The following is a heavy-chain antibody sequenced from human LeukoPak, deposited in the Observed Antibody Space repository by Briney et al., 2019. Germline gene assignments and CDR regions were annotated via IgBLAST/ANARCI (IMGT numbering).Heavy chain of an antibody. V-gene: IGHV4-61*03. Sequence: SETLSLTCTVSGGSISSSSYYWGWIRQPPGKGLEWIGYIYYSGTTNYNPSLKSRVTISVDTSKDHFSLKLSSVTAVDTAVYFCARSSSSTLWWFDPWGQGILVTVSS. CDR1: GGSISSSSYY. CDR2: IYYSGTT. D-gene: IGHD6-13*01. J-gene: IGHJ5*02. CDR3: ARSSSSTLWWFDP.